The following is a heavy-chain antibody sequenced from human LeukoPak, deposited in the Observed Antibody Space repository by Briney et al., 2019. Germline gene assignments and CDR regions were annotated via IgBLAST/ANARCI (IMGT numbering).Heavy chain of an antibody. CDR3: TRDSPGYSSGHFDY. J-gene: IGHJ4*02. CDR2: IYTSGST. CDR1: GDSISSYY. Sequence: SETLSLTCSVSGDSISSYYWSWIRQPAGKGLEWIGRIYTSGSTNYNPSLKSRVAISVDKSKNQFFLKLSSVTAADTAVYYCTRDSPGYSSGHFDYWGQGTLVTVSS. D-gene: IGHD6-19*01. V-gene: IGHV4-4*07.